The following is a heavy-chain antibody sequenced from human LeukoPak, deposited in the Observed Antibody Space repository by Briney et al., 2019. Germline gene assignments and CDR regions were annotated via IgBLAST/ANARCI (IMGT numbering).Heavy chain of an antibody. D-gene: IGHD4-11*01. CDR2: INTDGSST. V-gene: IGHV3-74*01. Sequence: QSGGSLRLSCAASGFTFSSYWMHWVRQAPGKGLVWVSRINTDGSSTSYADSVKGQFTISRDNAKNTLYLQMNSLRAEDTAVYYCARGTTTTVSYYYYYMDVWGKGTTVTVSS. CDR3: ARGTTTTVSYYYYYMDV. J-gene: IGHJ6*03. CDR1: GFTFSSYW.